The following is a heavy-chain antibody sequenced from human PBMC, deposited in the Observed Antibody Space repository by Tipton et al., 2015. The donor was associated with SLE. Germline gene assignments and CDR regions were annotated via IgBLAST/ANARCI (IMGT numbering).Heavy chain of an antibody. CDR3: ARGGVGGYDYFDY. Sequence: LSLTCTVSGGSISTGGYYWSWIRQHPGKGLEWIGYIYNSGGTDYNPSLKSRVTISADTSKNHFSLNLSSVTAADTAVYYCARGGVGGYDYFDYWGQGALVTVSS. V-gene: IGHV4-31*03. D-gene: IGHD5-12*01. CDR2: IYNSGGT. CDR1: GGSISTGGYY. J-gene: IGHJ4*02.